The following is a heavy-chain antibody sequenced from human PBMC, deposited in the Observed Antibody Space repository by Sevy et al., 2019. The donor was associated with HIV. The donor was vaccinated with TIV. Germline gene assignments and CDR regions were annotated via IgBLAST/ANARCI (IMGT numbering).Heavy chain of an antibody. J-gene: IGHJ4*02. V-gene: IGHV4-61*01. Sequence: SETLSLTCTVSGGSVSSGSYYWGWIRQPPGKGLEWIGYIYYSGSTNYNPSLKSRVTISVDTSKNQFSLKLSSVTAADTAVYYCARGRGIMITFGGVIVHKGFDYWGQGTLVTVSS. D-gene: IGHD3-16*02. CDR3: ARGRGIMITFGGVIVHKGFDY. CDR2: IYYSGST. CDR1: GGSVSSGSYY.